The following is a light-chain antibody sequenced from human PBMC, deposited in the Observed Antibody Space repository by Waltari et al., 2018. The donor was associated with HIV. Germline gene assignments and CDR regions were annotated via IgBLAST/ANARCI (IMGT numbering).Light chain of an antibody. CDR3: QSYDSSLSGYVV. CDR1: SSNIGAGYD. V-gene: IGLV1-40*01. Sequence: QSVLTQPPSVSGAPGQRVTISCTGSSSNIGAGYDVNWSQQLPGTAPKLLIYGNSNRPSGVPDRFSGSKSGTSASLAITGLQAEDEADYYCQSYDSSLSGYVVFGGGTKLTVL. J-gene: IGLJ2*01. CDR2: GNS.